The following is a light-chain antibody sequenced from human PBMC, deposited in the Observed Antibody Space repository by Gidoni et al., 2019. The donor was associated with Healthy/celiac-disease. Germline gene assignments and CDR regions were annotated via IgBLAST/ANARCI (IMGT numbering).Light chain of an antibody. CDR2: DTS. CDR3: LLSYSGARV. Sequence: AVVTQEPSLTVSPGGTVTLTCGSITGAVTSGHYPYWFQQKPGQAPRTLISDTSNKHSWTPARFSGSLLGGKAALTLSGAQPEDEAEYYCLLSYSGARVFGGGTKLTVL. V-gene: IGLV7-46*01. CDR1: TGAVTSGHY. J-gene: IGLJ3*02.